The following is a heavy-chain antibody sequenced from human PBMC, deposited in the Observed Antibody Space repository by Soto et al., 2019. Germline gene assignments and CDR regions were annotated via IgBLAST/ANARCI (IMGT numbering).Heavy chain of an antibody. CDR2: ISGSGGST. V-gene: IGHV3-23*01. D-gene: IGHD5-12*01. J-gene: IGHJ4*02. CDR3: AKDREVATIEGYYFDY. Sequence: GESLKISCAASGFTFSSYAMSWVRQAPGKGLEWVSAISGSGGSTYYADSVKGRFTIFRDNSKNTLYLQMNSLRAEDTAVYYCAKDREVATIEGYYFDYWGQGTLVTVSS. CDR1: GFTFSSYA.